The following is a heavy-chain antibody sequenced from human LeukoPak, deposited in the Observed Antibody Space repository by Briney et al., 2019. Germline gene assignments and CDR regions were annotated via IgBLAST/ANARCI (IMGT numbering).Heavy chain of an antibody. CDR3: ARLGSYYDY. D-gene: IGHD1-26*01. Sequence: SETLSLTCTVSGDSIRGYYWSCIRQPPGKRLEWIGNIYYSGTTNYNPSLQSRVTISVDTSKDQFSLKLSSVTVADTAVYYCARLGSYYDYWGQGTLVTVSS. J-gene: IGHJ4*02. CDR2: IYYSGTT. V-gene: IGHV4-59*08. CDR1: GDSIRGYY.